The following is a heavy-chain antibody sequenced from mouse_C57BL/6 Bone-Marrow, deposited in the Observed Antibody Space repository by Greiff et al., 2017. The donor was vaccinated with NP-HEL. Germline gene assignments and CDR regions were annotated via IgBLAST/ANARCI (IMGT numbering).Heavy chain of an antibody. J-gene: IGHJ3*01. CDR3: ARSRGGYWFAY. D-gene: IGHD1-1*02. V-gene: IGHV1-18*01. Sequence: VQLKESGPELVKPGASVKIPCKASGYTFTDYNMDWVKQSHGKSLEWIGDINPNNGGTSYNQKFKGKATLTVDKSSSTAYMELRSLTSEDTAVYYCARSRGGYWFAYWGQGTLVTVSA. CDR1: GYTFTDYN. CDR2: INPNNGGT.